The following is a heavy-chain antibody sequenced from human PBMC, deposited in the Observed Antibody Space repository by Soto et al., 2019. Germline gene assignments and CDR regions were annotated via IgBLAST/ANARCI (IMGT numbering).Heavy chain of an antibody. J-gene: IGHJ6*02. Sequence: QVQLVESGGGVVQPGRSLRLSCAASGFTFSSYGMHWVRQAPGKGLEWGAVIWYDGSNKYYADSVKGRFTISRDNSKNTLYLQMNSLRAEDTAVYYCARDAYSSSWYPYYYGMDVWGQGTTVTVSS. CDR3: ARDAYSSSWYPYYYGMDV. CDR1: GFTFSSYG. D-gene: IGHD6-13*01. V-gene: IGHV3-33*01. CDR2: IWYDGSNK.